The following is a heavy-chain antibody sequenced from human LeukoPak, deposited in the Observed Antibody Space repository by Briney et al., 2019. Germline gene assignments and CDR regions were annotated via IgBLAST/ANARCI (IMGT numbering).Heavy chain of an antibody. D-gene: IGHD4-23*01. CDR2: IYSSGST. V-gene: IGHV3-53*01. CDR1: GFNVSNNY. CDR3: ARRGDGGRSFDY. Sequence: GGSLRLSCAASGFNVSNNYMTWVRQAPGKGGEWVSLIYSSGSTYYADSVKGRFTISRDNSKNTLYLQVNSLRAEDTAVYYCARRGDGGRSFDYWGQGTLVTVSS. J-gene: IGHJ4*02.